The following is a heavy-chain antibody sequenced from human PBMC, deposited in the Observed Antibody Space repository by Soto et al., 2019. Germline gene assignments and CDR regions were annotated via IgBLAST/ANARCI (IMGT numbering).Heavy chain of an antibody. D-gene: IGHD1-26*01. V-gene: IGHV4-59*01. Sequence: SETLSLTCTVSGGSISSYYWSWMRQPPGKGLEWIGYIYYSGSTNYNPSLKSRVTISVDTSKNQFSLKLSSVTAADTAVYYCAREVGATGGYYYYGMDVWGQGTTVTVSS. CDR1: GGSISSYY. J-gene: IGHJ6*02. CDR3: AREVGATGGYYYYGMDV. CDR2: IYYSGST.